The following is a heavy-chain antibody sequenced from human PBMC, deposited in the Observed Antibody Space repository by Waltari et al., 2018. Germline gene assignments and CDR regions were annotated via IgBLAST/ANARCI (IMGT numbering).Heavy chain of an antibody. CDR3: ARDKTDSGYDYVATDY. CDR2: ISGSGGST. CDR1: GFTFSSYA. V-gene: IGHV3-23*01. J-gene: IGHJ4*02. D-gene: IGHD5-12*01. Sequence: EVQLLESGGGLVQPGGSLRLSCAASGFTFSSYAMSWVRQAPGKGLEWVSAISGSGGSTYYADSVKGRFTISRDNSKNTLYLQMNSLRSDDTAVYYCARDKTDSGYDYVATDYWGQGTLVTVSS.